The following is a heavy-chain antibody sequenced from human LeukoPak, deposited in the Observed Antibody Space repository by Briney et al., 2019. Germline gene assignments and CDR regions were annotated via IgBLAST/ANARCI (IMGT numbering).Heavy chain of an antibody. J-gene: IGHJ2*01. Sequence: SETLSLTCAVHGGSFSGYYWSWIRQPPGKGLEWIGEINHSGSTNYNPSLKSRVTISVDTSKNQFSLKLSSVTAADTAVYYCAREGYYDSSGRFGYFDLWGRGTLVTVSS. D-gene: IGHD3-22*01. CDR3: AREGYYDSSGRFGYFDL. CDR2: INHSGST. CDR1: GGSFSGYY. V-gene: IGHV4-34*01.